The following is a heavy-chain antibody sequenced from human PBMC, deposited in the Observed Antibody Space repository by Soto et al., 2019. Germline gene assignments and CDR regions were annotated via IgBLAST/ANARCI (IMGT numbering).Heavy chain of an antibody. CDR1: GFTFSSYG. J-gene: IGHJ3*02. CDR2: ISYDGSNK. CDR3: AKDSGYDFGAFDI. V-gene: IGHV3-30*18. D-gene: IGHD5-12*01. Sequence: GGSLRLSCAASGFTFSSYGMHWVRQAPGKGLEWVAVISYDGSNKYYADSVKGRFTISRDNSKNTLYLQMNSLRAEDTAVYYCAKDSGYDFGAFDIWGQGTMVTVSS.